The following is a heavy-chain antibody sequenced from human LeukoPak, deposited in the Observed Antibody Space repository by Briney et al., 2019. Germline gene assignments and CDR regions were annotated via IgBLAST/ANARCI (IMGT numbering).Heavy chain of an antibody. V-gene: IGHV4-39*07. J-gene: IGHJ4*02. CDR1: GGSISSGSYY. CDR3: ARVWGSSSWYFDY. Sequence: SQTLSLTCTVSGGSISSGSYYWGWIRQPPGKGLEWIGSIYHSGSTYYNPSLKSRVTISVDTSKNQFSLKLSSVTAADTAVYYCARVWGSSSWYFDYWGQGTLVTVSS. D-gene: IGHD6-13*01. CDR2: IYHSGST.